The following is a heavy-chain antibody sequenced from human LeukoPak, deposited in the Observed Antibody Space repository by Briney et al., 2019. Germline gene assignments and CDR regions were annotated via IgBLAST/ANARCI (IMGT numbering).Heavy chain of an antibody. Sequence: GGTLRLSCAASGSTFSIYEMDWVRQAPGKGLEWVSYISSIGTTIYYADSVKRRFTISRDNAKNSLYLQMNSLRAEDTAVYYCARGERGDYWGQGTLVTVSS. V-gene: IGHV3-48*03. CDR1: GSTFSIYE. CDR3: ARGERGDY. CDR2: ISSIGTTI. J-gene: IGHJ4*02. D-gene: IGHD1-26*01.